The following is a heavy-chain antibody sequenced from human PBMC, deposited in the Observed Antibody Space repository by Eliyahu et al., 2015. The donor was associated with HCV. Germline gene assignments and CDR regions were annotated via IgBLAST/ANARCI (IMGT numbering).Heavy chain of an antibody. J-gene: IGHJ6*02. CDR3: ARVEIIIVRLIYRPLYGMDV. V-gene: IGHV1-3*01. CDR1: AYPFSTYG. Sequence: QGQLVQSGAEVKKPGASVKVSCQASAYPFSTYGVHWVRQAPGQRLEWMGWINPGNGHTEFSQKFQGRVTLSRDTSASTVYMELSNLASEDTAVYYCARVEIIIVRLIYRPLYGMDVWGQGTTVTVSS. CDR2: INPGNGHT. D-gene: IGHD3-10*01.